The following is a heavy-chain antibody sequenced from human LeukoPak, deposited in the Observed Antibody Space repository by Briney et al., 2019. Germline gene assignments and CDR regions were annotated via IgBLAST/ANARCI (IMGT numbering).Heavy chain of an antibody. Sequence: GESLKISRKGSGYSFTSYWIGWVRQMPGKGLEWMGIIYPGDSDTRYSPSFQGQVTISADKSISTAYLQWSSLKASDTAMYYCARANSTYCSGGSCYYYYYYGMDVWGQGTTVTVSS. CDR2: IYPGDSDT. D-gene: IGHD2-15*01. V-gene: IGHV5-51*01. J-gene: IGHJ6*02. CDR1: GYSFTSYW. CDR3: ARANSTYCSGGSCYYYYYYGMDV.